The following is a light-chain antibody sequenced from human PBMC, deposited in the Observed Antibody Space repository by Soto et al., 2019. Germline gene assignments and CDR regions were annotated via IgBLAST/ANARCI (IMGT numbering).Light chain of an antibody. J-gene: IGLJ2*01. CDR2: DVS. CDR1: SSDVGGYNY. CDR3: SSYTSSSTLV. Sequence: QSALTQPASVSGSPGQSITISCTGTSSDVGGYNYVSWYQQHPGKAPKLMIYDVSNRPSGVSNRFSGSKSGNTASLTISGLQAEDGADYYCSSYTSSSTLVFGRGTKVTV. V-gene: IGLV2-14*01.